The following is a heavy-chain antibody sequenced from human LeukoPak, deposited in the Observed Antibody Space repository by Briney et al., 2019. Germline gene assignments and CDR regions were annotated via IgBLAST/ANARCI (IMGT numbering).Heavy chain of an antibody. J-gene: IGHJ4*02. CDR1: GFTFSSYW. CDR3: ARWSGGWNAFDY. V-gene: IGHV3-74*01. Sequence: GGSLRLSCAASGFTFSSYWMHWVRQAPGKGLVWVSRINSDGSSTSYADSVKGRFTISRDNAKNTLYLQMNSLRAEDTPVYYCARWSGGWNAFDYWGQGTLVTVSS. CDR2: INSDGSST. D-gene: IGHD1-1*01.